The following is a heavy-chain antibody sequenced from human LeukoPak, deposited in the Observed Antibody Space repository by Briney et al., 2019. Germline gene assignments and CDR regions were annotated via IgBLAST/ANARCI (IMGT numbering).Heavy chain of an antibody. Sequence: PVGSLRLSCAASGFAFSNYWMHWVRQTPGKGLVWVSRIISDGSSTSYADSVKGRFTISRDNAKNTLYLQMNSLRAEDTAVCYCARDGSLPDYWGQGTLVTVSS. CDR2: IISDGSST. V-gene: IGHV3-74*01. J-gene: IGHJ4*02. CDR3: ARDGSLPDY. CDR1: GFAFSNYW.